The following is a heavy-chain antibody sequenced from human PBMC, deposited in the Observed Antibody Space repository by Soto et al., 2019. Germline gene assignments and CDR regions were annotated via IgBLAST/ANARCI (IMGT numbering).Heavy chain of an antibody. Sequence: GGSLRLSCAASGFTFSSYAMHWVRQAPGKWLEWVAVISYDGSNKYYADSVKGRFTISRDNSKNTLYLQMNSLRAEDTAVYYCARDKGHNWDYYYYYGMDVWGQGTTVTVSS. J-gene: IGHJ6*02. D-gene: IGHD1-20*01. CDR2: ISYDGSNK. CDR1: GFTFSSYA. V-gene: IGHV3-30-3*01. CDR3: ARDKGHNWDYYYYYGMDV.